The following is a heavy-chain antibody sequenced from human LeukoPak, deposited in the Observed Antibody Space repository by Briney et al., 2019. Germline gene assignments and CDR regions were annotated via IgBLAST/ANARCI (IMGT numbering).Heavy chain of an antibody. V-gene: IGHV3-53*01. CDR2: IYSSDTT. J-gene: IGHJ4*02. D-gene: IGHD3-22*01. Sequence: GGSLRLSCAASGFTVSSSYMSWVRQAPGKGLEWVSVIYSSDTTYYTDSVKGRFTISRDNSKNTLYLQMNSLRAEDTAVYYCARSPGHYDSSGYYYNYWGQGTLVTVSS. CDR3: ARSPGHYDSSGYYYNY. CDR1: GFTVSSSY.